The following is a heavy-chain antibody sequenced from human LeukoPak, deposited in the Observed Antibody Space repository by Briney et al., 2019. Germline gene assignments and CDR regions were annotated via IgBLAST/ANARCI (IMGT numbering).Heavy chain of an antibody. J-gene: IGHJ4*02. D-gene: IGHD3-10*01. V-gene: IGHV3-23*01. CDR3: AKGKTHYYGPGDS. Sequence: PGGSLRLSCAASDFTFSDYAMSWVRHAPGKGLERVSGISGSGGSPFYSDSVKGRFIISRDNSQNTVYLQMNSLRAEDTALYYCAKGKTHYYGPGDSWGQGTLVTVSS. CDR1: DFTFSDYA. CDR2: ISGSGGSP.